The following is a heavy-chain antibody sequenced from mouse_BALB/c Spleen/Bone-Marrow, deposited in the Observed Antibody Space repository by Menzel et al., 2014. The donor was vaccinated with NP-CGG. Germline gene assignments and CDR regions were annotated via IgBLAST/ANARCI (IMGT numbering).Heavy chain of an antibody. CDR1: GFTFSSYA. J-gene: IGHJ3*01. CDR3: ASYYDYTWFAY. CDR2: ISSGGST. V-gene: IGHV5-6-5*01. Sequence: VMLVESGGGLVKPGGSLKLSCAASGFTFSSYAMPWVRQTPEKRLEWVASISSGGSTYYPDSVKGRFTISRDNARNSLYLQMSSLRSEDTAMYYCASYYDYTWFAYWGQGTLVTVSA. D-gene: IGHD2-4*01.